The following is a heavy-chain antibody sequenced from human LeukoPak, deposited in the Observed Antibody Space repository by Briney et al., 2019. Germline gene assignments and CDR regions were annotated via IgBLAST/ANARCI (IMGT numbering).Heavy chain of an antibody. CDR2: MNPNSGNT. D-gene: IGHD3-9*01. Sequence: GASVKVSCTASGYTFTSYDINWVRQAPGQGLEWMGWMNPNSGNTGYAQKFQGRVTMTRNTSISTAYMELSSLRSEDTAVYYCARGADILTGYYLSAFDYWGQGTLVTVSS. CDR1: GYTFTSYD. J-gene: IGHJ4*02. CDR3: ARGADILTGYYLSAFDY. V-gene: IGHV1-8*02.